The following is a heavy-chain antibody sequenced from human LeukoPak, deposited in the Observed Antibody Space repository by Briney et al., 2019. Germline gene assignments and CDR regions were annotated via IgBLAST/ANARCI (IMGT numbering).Heavy chain of an antibody. CDR1: GFTFSSYS. Sequence: AGGSPRLSCAASGFTFSSYSLNWVRQAPGKGLEWVSFISSSSITIYYADSVKGRFTISRDNAEKSLYLQMNSLRAEDTAVYYCARDRGGSYSAIDYWGQGTLVTVSS. J-gene: IGHJ4*02. CDR2: ISSSSITI. V-gene: IGHV3-48*04. D-gene: IGHD2-15*01. CDR3: ARDRGGSYSAIDY.